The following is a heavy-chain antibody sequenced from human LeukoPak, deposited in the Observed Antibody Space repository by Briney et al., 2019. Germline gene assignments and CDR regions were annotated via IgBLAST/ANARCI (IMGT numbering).Heavy chain of an antibody. V-gene: IGHV3-23*01. CDR2: LSRGGGIT. CDR3: AKEQRIRLCSKGVCMEGYYFDY. CDR1: GFNFNMFA. J-gene: IGHJ4*02. Sequence: GGSLRLSCTGSGFNFNMFAMNWVRQAPGQGLERVSGLSRGGGITNYADSVKGGFTISRDKSNNMVFLQMNSLRLEDTDVYYCAKEQRIRLCSKGVCMEGYYFDYWGQGSLVTGSS. D-gene: IGHD2-8*01.